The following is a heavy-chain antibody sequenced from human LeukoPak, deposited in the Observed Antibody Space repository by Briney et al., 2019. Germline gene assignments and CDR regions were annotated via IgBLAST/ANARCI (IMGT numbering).Heavy chain of an antibody. J-gene: IGHJ4*02. CDR1: GFTFSSFG. D-gene: IGHD5-12*01. CDR2: ISRDGTNK. CDR3: ATKLDRLATSDY. V-gene: IGHV3-30*03. Sequence: GGSLRLSCAASGFTFSSFGMHWVRQAPGKGLEWVAVISRDGTNKYYADSVKGRFTISRDNSKDTLYLEMNSLSAEDTAVYTCATKLDRLATSDYCGQGTVVTVSS.